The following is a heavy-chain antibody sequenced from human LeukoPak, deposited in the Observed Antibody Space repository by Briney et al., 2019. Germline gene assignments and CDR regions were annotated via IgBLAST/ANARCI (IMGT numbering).Heavy chain of an antibody. CDR2: ISSSGSTI. CDR1: GFTFSSYE. CDR3: AGMLACCGGDCSRNC. V-gene: IGHV3-48*03. J-gene: IGHJ4*02. D-gene: IGHD2-21*02. Sequence: GGSLRLSCAASGFTFSSYEMNWVRQAPGKGLEWVSYISSSGSTIYYADSVKGRFTISRDNAKNSLYLQMNSLRAEDTAVYYCAGMLACCGGDCSRNCWRQGSLVGDCS.